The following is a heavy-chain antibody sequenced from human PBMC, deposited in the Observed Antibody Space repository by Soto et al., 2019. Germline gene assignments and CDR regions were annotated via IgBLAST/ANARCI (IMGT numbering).Heavy chain of an antibody. J-gene: IGHJ4*02. V-gene: IGHV3-30*18. CDR2: ISYDGSNK. CDR1: GFTFSSYG. CDR3: AKDARGDYFDY. Sequence: QVQLVESGGGVVQPGRSLRLSCAASGFTFSSYGMHWVRQAPGKGLEWVAVISYDGSNKYYADSVKGRFTISRDNSKNTLYLQMNSLRAEDTDVYYCAKDARGDYFDYWGQGTLVTVSS.